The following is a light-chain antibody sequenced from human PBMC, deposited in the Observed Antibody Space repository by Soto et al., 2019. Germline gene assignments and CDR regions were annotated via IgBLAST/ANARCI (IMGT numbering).Light chain of an antibody. J-gene: IGKJ1*01. CDR1: QSVSSY. V-gene: IGKV3-11*01. Sequence: EIVLTQSPATLSLSPGERATLSCRASQSVSSYLAWYQQKPGQAPRLLIYDASNRATGIPARFSGSGSGTDFTLTISSLEPEDFAVYYCQQRSNWPWTFGQGTKADSK. CDR2: DAS. CDR3: QQRSNWPWT.